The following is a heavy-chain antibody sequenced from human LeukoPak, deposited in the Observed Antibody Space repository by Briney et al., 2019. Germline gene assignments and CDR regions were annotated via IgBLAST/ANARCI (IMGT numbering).Heavy chain of an antibody. J-gene: IGHJ4*02. CDR2: INHSGST. Sequence: PSETLSLTCAVYGGSFSGYYWSWIRQPAGKGLEWIGEINHSGSTNYNPSLKSRVTISVDTSKNQFSLKLSSVTAADTAVYYCARLDCSSTSCYFIDYWGQGTLVTVSS. CDR3: ARLDCSSTSCYFIDY. V-gene: IGHV4-34*01. D-gene: IGHD2-2*01. CDR1: GGSFSGYY.